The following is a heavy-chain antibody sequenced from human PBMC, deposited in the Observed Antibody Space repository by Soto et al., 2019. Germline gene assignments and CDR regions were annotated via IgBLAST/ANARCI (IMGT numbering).Heavy chain of an antibody. V-gene: IGHV3-7*03. Sequence: GGSLRLSCTASGFSFNYYWMSWVRQAPGKGLEWVANIKYDGSVKFYVDSVKGRFTISRDNAKNSLYLQMNSLGAEDTAIYYCVPNSYACNWGQGTLVTVSS. CDR3: VPNSYACN. CDR1: GFSFNYYW. D-gene: IGHD5-18*01. CDR2: IKYDGSVK. J-gene: IGHJ4*02.